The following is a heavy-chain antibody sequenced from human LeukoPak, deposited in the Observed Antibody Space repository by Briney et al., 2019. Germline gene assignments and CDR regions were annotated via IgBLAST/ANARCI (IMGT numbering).Heavy chain of an antibody. J-gene: IGHJ4*02. Sequence: PGGSLRLSCAASGFTFTSYAMSWVRQAPGKGLEWVGFIRSKAFGETAEYAASVKGGFTISRDDSKSIAYLQMNSLKTEDTAVYYCTRDRGSSTLGDYWGQGTLVTVSS. CDR3: TRDRGSSTLGDY. CDR1: GFTFTSYA. D-gene: IGHD7-27*01. V-gene: IGHV3-49*04. CDR2: IRSKAFGETA.